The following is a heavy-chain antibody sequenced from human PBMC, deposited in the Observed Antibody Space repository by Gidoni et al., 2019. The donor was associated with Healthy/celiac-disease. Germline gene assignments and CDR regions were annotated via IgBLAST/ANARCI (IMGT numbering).Heavy chain of an antibody. CDR1: VFTFSSYS. D-gene: IGHD3-10*01. V-gene: IGHV3-21*01. J-gene: IGHJ6*02. CDR2: ISSSSSYI. CDR3: ARDHPDWRFGELLGRENYGMDV. Sequence: EVQLVESGGGLVKPGGSLRLSCAASVFTFSSYSMNWVRQAPGKGREWVSSISSSSSYIYYADSVKGRFTISRDNAKNSLYLQMNSLRAEDTAVYYCARDHPDWRFGELLGRENYGMDVWGQGTTVTVSS.